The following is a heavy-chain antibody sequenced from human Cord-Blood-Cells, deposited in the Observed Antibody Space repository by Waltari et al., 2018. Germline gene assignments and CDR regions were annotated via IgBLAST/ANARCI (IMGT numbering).Heavy chain of an antibody. J-gene: IGHJ4*02. CDR2: INHSGST. D-gene: IGHD3-22*01. CDR1: GGSFSGYY. Sequence: QVQLQQWGAGLLKPSETLSLTCAVYGGSFSGYYWSWIRQPPGKGLEWIGEINHSGSTNYNPSLKRRVTISVDTSKNQFSLKLSSVTAADTAVYYCARGRAYYYDSSGYYYFDYWGQGTLVTVSS. V-gene: IGHV4-34*01. CDR3: ARGRAYYYDSSGYYYFDY.